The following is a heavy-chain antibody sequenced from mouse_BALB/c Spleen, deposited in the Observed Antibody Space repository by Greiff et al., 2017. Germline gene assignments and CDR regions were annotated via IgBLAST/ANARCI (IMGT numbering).Heavy chain of an antibody. D-gene: IGHD1-2*01. V-gene: IGHV1S81*02. J-gene: IGHJ3*01. CDR3: ARIHYYGQAWFAY. Sequence: QVQLQQPGAELVKPGASVKLSCKASGYTFTSYWMHWVKQRPGQGLEWIGEINPSNGRTNYNEKFKSKATLTVDKSSSTAYMQLSSLTSEDSAVYYCARIHYYGQAWFAYWGQGTLVTVSA. CDR1: GYTFTSYW. CDR2: INPSNGRT.